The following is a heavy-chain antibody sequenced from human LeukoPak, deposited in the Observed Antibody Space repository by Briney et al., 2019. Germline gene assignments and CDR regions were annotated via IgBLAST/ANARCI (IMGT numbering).Heavy chain of an antibody. CDR2: ISAYNGNT. Sequence: ASVKVSCKASGYTFTSYGVSWVRQAPGQGLEWMGWISAYNGNTNYAQKLQGRVTMTTDTSTSTAYMELRSLRSDDTAVYYCASDPGIAVAGLPDYWGQGTLVTVSS. CDR1: GYTFTSYG. D-gene: IGHD6-19*01. V-gene: IGHV1-18*04. J-gene: IGHJ4*02. CDR3: ASDPGIAVAGLPDY.